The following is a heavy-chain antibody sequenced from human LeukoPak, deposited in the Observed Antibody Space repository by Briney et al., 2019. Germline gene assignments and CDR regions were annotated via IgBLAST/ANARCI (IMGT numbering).Heavy chain of an antibody. V-gene: IGHV4-59*11. J-gene: IGHJ4*02. Sequence: SETLSLTCAVSGASMNTHYWSWIRQPPGKGLEWIGYMLDTVTTKDNPSLKSRFTLSANTTKNQFSLRLTSVTAADTAVYYCATIKRGNIFGYFDFWGQGIPVTVSS. CDR1: GASMNTHY. D-gene: IGHD5-18*01. CDR3: ATIKRGNIFGYFDF. CDR2: MLDTVTT.